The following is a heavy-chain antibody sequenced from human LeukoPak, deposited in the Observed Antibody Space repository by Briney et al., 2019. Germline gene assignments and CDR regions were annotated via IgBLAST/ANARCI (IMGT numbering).Heavy chain of an antibody. V-gene: IGHV1-18*04. CDR1: GYTFTSYG. Sequence: AAVKVSCLASGYTFTSYGISWVRQAPGQGLEWMGWISAYNGNTNYAQKLQGRVTMTTDTSTSTAYMELRSLRSDDTAVYYCARSGYSGCDSRYYYYYGMDVWGKGTTVTVSS. CDR3: ARSGYSGCDSRYYYYYGMDV. CDR2: ISAYNGNT. J-gene: IGHJ6*04. D-gene: IGHD5-12*01.